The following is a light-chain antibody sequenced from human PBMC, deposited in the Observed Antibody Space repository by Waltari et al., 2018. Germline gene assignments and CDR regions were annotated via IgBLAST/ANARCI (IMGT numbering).Light chain of an antibody. CDR1: ALRDTT. CDR2: DDT. Sequence: YELTQPPSVSVAPGTTAKISRGGHALRDTTVHRYPPKPGQAPVLVIYDDTVRPSGIPKRISGSDTATLTIARVEAGDEAVYYCQVWDGDADHPVFGGGTKLTVL. J-gene: IGLJ2*01. CDR3: QVWDGDADHPV. V-gene: IGLV3-21*03.